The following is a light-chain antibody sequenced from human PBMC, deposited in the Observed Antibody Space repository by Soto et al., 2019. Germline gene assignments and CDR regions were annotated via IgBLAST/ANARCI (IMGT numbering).Light chain of an antibody. Sequence: DIQMTQSPSSVSASVGDSVTITCRASQGVSDWVAWYQQKPGEAPKLLIYGSSSLLSGVSNRFSGSKSGNKASLTIPGLQAEDEADYYCSSYTSSSTYVFGTGT. V-gene: IGKV1-12*01. CDR1: QGVSDW. CDR3: SSYTSSSTYV. CDR2: GSS. J-gene: IGKJ3*01.